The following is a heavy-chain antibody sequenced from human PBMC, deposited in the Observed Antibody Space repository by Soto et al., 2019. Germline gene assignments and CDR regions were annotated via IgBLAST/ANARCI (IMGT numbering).Heavy chain of an antibody. CDR3: ARRVNSVVDP. CDR2: IYHDGST. D-gene: IGHD1-1*01. V-gene: IGHV4-30-2*01. J-gene: IGHJ5*02. Sequence: QLQLQESGSGLVKPSQTLALTCAVSGGFISSGPYSWSWIRQPPGKGLEWIGYIYHDGSTYYNPSLKRRVTISVDKSKNQFSLKLSSVTAADTAVYYCARRVNSVVDPWGQGTLVTVSS. CDR1: GGFISSGPYS.